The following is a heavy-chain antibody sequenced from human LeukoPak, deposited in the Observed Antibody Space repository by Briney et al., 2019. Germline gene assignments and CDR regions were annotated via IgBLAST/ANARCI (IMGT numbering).Heavy chain of an antibody. CDR3: ANDGSSWPHYFDY. Sequence: GGSLRLSCAASRFTFSNYAMSWVRQAPGKGLVWVSGISASGGNTYYADSVKGRFTISRDNSKNTVYLQMHNLRAEDTAVYYCANDGSSWPHYFDYWGQGTLVTVSS. D-gene: IGHD6-13*01. CDR1: RFTFSNYA. V-gene: IGHV3-23*01. J-gene: IGHJ4*02. CDR2: ISASGGNT.